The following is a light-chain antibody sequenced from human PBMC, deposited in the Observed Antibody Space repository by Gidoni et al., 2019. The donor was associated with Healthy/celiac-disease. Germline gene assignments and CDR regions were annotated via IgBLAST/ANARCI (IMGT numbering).Light chain of an antibody. Sequence: DIQMTQSPSTLSASVGDRVTITGRASQRIISWLVWYQQKPGKAPKLLIYKASSLESGVPSRFSGSGSGTEFTLTISSLQPDDFATYYCQQYNSYPWTFGQGTKVEIK. CDR3: QQYNSYPWT. J-gene: IGKJ1*01. CDR1: QRIISW. V-gene: IGKV1-5*03. CDR2: KAS.